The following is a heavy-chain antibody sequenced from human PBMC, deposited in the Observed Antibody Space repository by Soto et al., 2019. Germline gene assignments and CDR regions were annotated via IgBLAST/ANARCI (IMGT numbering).Heavy chain of an antibody. CDR3: ARGLFGVPAALYYFDY. CDR2: INHSGST. D-gene: IGHD2-2*01. Sequence: SETLSLTCAVYGGSFSGYYWSWIRQPPGKGLEWIGEINHSGSTNYNPSLKSRVTISVDTSKNQFSLKLSSVTAADTAVYYCARGLFGVPAALYYFDYWGQGTLVTVSS. V-gene: IGHV4-34*01. CDR1: GGSFSGYY. J-gene: IGHJ4*02.